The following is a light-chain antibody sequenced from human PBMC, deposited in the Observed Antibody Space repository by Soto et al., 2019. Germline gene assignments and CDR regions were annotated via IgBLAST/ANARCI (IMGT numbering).Light chain of an antibody. J-gene: IGKJ1*01. CDR3: QQYNNWPQT. CDR1: QSVSNNY. Sequence: EIVLTQSPGALSLSPGERATLSCRTSQSVSNNYLAWYQQKPGQAPRLLIYGASSRATGIPDRFSGSGSGTEFTLTISSLQSEDFAVYYCQQYNNWPQTFGQGTTGDIK. CDR2: GAS. V-gene: IGKV3-20*01.